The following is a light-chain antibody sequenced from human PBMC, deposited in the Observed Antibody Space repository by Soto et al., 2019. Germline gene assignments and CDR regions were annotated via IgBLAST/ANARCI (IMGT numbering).Light chain of an antibody. CDR2: EVS. CDR1: SSDVGAYDY. Sequence: QSVLTQPASVSGSPGQSITISCTGTSSDVGAYDYVSWYQQHPDKAPKLMIYEVSNRPSGVSNRFSGSKSVNTATLTISGPQAEDEADYYCRSYTSSSTRVFGTGTKVTVL. V-gene: IGLV2-14*03. CDR3: RSYTSSSTRV. J-gene: IGLJ1*01.